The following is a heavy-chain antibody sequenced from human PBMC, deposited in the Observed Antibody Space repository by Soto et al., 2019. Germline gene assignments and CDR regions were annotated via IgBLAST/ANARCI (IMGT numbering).Heavy chain of an antibody. CDR3: ARLITMVRGVIIGFDP. CDR1: GGSISSGGYY. Sequence: PSETLSLTCTVSGGSISSGGYYWSWIRQHPGKGLEWIGYIYYSGSTYYNPSLKSRVTISVDTSKNQFSLKLSSVTAADTAVYYCARLITMVRGVIIGFDPWGQGTLVTVSS. J-gene: IGHJ5*02. V-gene: IGHV4-31*03. D-gene: IGHD3-10*01. CDR2: IYYSGST.